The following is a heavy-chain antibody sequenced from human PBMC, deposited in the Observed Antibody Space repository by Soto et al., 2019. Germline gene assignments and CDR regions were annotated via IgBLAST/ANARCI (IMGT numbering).Heavy chain of an antibody. CDR2: IIPIFGTA. Sequence: SVKVSCKASGGTFSSYAISWVRQAPGQGLEWMGGIIPIFGTANYAQKFQGRVTITADKSTSTAYMELSSLRSEDTAVYYCASPQPNYSNYALGGMDVWGQGTTVTVSS. CDR3: ASPQPNYSNYALGGMDV. CDR1: GGTFSSYA. V-gene: IGHV1-69*06. J-gene: IGHJ6*02. D-gene: IGHD4-4*01.